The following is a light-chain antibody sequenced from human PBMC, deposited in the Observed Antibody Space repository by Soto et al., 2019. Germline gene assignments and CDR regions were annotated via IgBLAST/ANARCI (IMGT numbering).Light chain of an antibody. CDR1: SSDVGGYNY. CDR3: SSYTSSSTLVV. J-gene: IGLJ2*01. Sequence: QSALTKPASVSGSPGQSITISCTGTSSDVGGYNYVSWYQQHPGKAPKLMIYEVSNRPSGVSNRFSGSKSGNTASLTISGLQAEDEAEYYCSSYTSSSTLVVFGGGTKLTVL. V-gene: IGLV2-14*01. CDR2: EVS.